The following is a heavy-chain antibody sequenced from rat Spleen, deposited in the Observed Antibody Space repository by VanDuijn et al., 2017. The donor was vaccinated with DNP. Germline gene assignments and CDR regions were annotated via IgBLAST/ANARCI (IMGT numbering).Heavy chain of an antibody. CDR3: ARWHLYLSYFDY. Sequence: QVQLKESGPGLVQPSRTLSLTCTVSGFSLTNYGVSWVRQPPGKGLAWIAAIWGGGSTDYNSALKSRPRISRDTSKSQVLLEMNSLQTEDTAMYFCARWHLYLSYFDYWGQGVMVTVSS. V-gene: IGHV2-16*01. D-gene: IGHD1-2*01. J-gene: IGHJ2*01. CDR1: GFSLTNYG. CDR2: IWGGGST.